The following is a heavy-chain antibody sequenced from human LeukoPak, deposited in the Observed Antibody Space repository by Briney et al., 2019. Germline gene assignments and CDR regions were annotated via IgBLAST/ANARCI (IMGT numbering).Heavy chain of an antibody. V-gene: IGHV3-7*03. CDR1: GFIFKDYW. J-gene: IGHJ4*02. Sequence: GGSLRLSCEASGFIFKDYWMIWVRQAPGKGLEWVANIKQDGSEKYYVDSVKGRFTISRDNAKNSLYLQMNTMRAEDTAMYYRARRYFDYWGQGTLVTVSS. CDR2: IKQDGSEK. CDR3: ARRYFDY.